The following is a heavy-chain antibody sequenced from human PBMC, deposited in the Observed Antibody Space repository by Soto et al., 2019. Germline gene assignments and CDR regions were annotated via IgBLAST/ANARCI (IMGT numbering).Heavy chain of an antibody. V-gene: IGHV3-72*01. CDR2: IRDKGNRYTT. D-gene: IGHD2-15*01. Sequence: GGSLRLSCAASGFISRDHYMDWVRQAPGKGLEWVGRIRDKGNRYTTEYAASVKGRFTISADDSKNSLYLQMNSLRTEDTAVYYCARVYCSGGSCSYMPLDYWGQGTLVTVSS. CDR1: GFISRDHY. J-gene: IGHJ4*02. CDR3: ARVYCSGGSCSYMPLDY.